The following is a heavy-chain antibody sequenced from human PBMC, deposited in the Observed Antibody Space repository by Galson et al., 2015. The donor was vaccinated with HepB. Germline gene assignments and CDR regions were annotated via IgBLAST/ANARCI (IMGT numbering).Heavy chain of an antibody. D-gene: IGHD6-13*01. J-gene: IGHJ4*02. V-gene: IGHV5-10-1*01. CDR3: ARLLKYSSSWYYFDY. CDR1: GYSFTSYW. CDR2: IDPSDSYT. Sequence: QSGAEVKKPGESLRISCKGSGYSFTSYWISWVRQMPGKGLEWMGRIDPSDSYTNYSPSFQGHVTISADKSISTAYLQWSSLKASDTAMYYCARLLKYSSSWYYFDYWGQGTLVTVSS.